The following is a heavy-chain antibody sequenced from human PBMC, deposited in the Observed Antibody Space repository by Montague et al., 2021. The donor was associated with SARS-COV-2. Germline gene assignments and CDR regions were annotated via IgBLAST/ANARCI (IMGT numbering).Heavy chain of an antibody. CDR3: AHRRPLYYYYSSLSTFDY. V-gene: IGHV2-5*02. CDR1: GFSLSTSGVG. CDR2: IYWDDDK. J-gene: IGHJ4*02. Sequence: PALVKPTQTLTLTCTFSGFSLSTSGVGVGWIRQPPGKALEWLALIYWDDDKRYSPSLKSRLTITKDTSKNQVVLTMTNMDPVDTATYYCAHRRPLYYYYSSLSTFDYWGQGTLVTVSS. D-gene: IGHD3-22*01.